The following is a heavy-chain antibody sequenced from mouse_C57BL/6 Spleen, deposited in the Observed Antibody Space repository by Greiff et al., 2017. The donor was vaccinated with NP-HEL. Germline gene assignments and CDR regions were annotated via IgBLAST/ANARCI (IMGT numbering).Heavy chain of an antibody. J-gene: IGHJ3*01. D-gene: IGHD2-14*01. CDR3: ARGGYGVGCAY. CDR2: INPNNGGT. CDR1: GYTFTDYN. Sequence: VQLQQSGPELVKPGASVKIPCKASGYTFTDYNMDWVKQSHGKSLEWIGDINPNNGGTIYNQKFKGKATLTVDKSSSTAYMELRSLTSEDTAVYYCARGGYGVGCAYWGQGTLVTVSA. V-gene: IGHV1-18*01.